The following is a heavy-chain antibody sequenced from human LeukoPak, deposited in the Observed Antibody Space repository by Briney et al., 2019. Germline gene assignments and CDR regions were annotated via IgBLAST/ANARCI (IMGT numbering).Heavy chain of an antibody. Sequence: SETLSLTCTVSGGSISSYYWSWIRQPAGKGLEWIGSIYHSGSTYYNPSLKSRVTISVDTSKNQFSLKLSSVTAADTAVYYCARSLRFLEWSTSAAFDIWGQGTMVTVSS. D-gene: IGHD3-3*01. CDR2: IYHSGST. CDR3: ARSLRFLEWSTSAAFDI. J-gene: IGHJ3*02. V-gene: IGHV4-59*08. CDR1: GGSISSYY.